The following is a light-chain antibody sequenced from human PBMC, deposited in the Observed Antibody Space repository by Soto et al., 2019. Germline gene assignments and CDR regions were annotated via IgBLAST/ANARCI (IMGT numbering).Light chain of an antibody. Sequence: EIVLTQSPGTLSWSPGERATLSCRASQSVSQYLAWYQQKPGQAPRLLIYGASSRANGIPDRFSGSGSGTDFTLTINGLEPEDFAVYYCQQYATSARLTFGPGTTVDI. CDR1: QSVSQY. V-gene: IGKV3-20*01. CDR2: GAS. J-gene: IGKJ3*01. CDR3: QQYATSARLT.